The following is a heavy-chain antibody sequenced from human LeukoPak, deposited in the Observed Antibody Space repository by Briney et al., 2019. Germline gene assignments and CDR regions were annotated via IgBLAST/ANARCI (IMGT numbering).Heavy chain of an antibody. CDR2: ISSSSSTI. V-gene: IGHV3-48*01. CDR3: ARGVVPAAIQFAY. Sequence: PGGSLRLSCAASGFTFSSYSMNWVRQAPGKGLEWVSYISSSSSTIYYADSVKGRFTISRDNAKNSLYLQMNSLRAEDTAVYYCARGVVPAAIQFAYWGQGTLVTVSS. J-gene: IGHJ4*02. D-gene: IGHD2-2*01. CDR1: GFTFSSYS.